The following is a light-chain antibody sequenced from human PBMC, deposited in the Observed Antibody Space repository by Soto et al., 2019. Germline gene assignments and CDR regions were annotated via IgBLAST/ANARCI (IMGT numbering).Light chain of an antibody. CDR2: GAS. V-gene: IGKV3-15*01. CDR1: QRISSN. Sequence: IVMTQSPVTLSVSPGERATLSCRASQRISSNLAWYQQKPGRAPRLLIHGASTRATGIPARFSGSGSGTEFSRTISSLQSEDFADYYGQQYNNWPLTFGGGTKVEIK. J-gene: IGKJ4*02. CDR3: QQYNNWPLT.